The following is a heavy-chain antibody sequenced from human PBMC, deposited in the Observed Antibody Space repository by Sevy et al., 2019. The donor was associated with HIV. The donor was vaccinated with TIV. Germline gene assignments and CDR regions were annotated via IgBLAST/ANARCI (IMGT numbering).Heavy chain of an antibody. D-gene: IGHD5-18*01. Sequence: ASVKVSCKASGGTFSSYAISWVRQAPGQGLAWMGGIIPIFGTANYAQKFQGRVTITADESTSTAYMELSSLRSEDTAVYYCARDSQSGYSYDNPFDYWGQGTLVTVSS. CDR3: ARDSQSGYSYDNPFDY. V-gene: IGHV1-69*13. CDR1: GGTFSSYA. J-gene: IGHJ4*02. CDR2: IIPIFGTA.